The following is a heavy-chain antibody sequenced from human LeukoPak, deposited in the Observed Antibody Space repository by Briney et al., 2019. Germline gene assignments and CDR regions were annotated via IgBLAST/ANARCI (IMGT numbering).Heavy chain of an antibody. D-gene: IGHD5-24*01. CDR2: INPDNGDT. CDR3: ARDMADY. V-gene: IGHV1-2*02. Sequence: ASVKVSCKASEYTFTSYDINWVRQATGQGLEWMGWINPDNGDTDYAQKFQGRVTMTRDTSITTAYMELTSLISDDTAVYYCARDMADYWGQGTLVTVSS. J-gene: IGHJ4*02. CDR1: EYTFTSYD.